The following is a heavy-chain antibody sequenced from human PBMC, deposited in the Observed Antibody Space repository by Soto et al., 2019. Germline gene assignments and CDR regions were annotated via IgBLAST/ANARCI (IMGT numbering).Heavy chain of an antibody. CDR1: GGSCSCYY. J-gene: IGHJ4*02. CDR2: INHSGST. Sequence: SDTLCLTGAGYGGSCSCYYWSWIRQPPGKGLEWIREINHSGSTNYNPSLKRRVTISVDTSKNQFSLKLSSVTAADTAVYYCARLFSGAKYYDILTGYYYFDYWGQGTLVTVSS. D-gene: IGHD3-9*01. V-gene: IGHV4-34*01. CDR3: ARLFSGAKYYDILTGYYYFDY.